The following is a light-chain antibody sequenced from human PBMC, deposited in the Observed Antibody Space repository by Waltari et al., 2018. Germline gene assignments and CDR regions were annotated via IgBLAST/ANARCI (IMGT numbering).Light chain of an antibody. Sequence: VLTQSPGTLSLSPGERATLSCRASQRLTKNDSAWYQQKPGQAPRLLIYGASSRAAGIPDRFSGSGSGTDFTLTISRLEPEDFAVYYCQQYGSSIMYTFGQGTKLEIK. J-gene: IGKJ2*01. V-gene: IGKV3-20*01. CDR3: QQYGSSIMYT. CDR2: GAS. CDR1: QRLTKND.